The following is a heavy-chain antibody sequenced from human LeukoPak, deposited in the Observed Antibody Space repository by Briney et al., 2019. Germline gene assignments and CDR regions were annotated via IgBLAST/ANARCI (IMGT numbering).Heavy chain of an antibody. D-gene: IGHD2-2*01. J-gene: IGHJ4*02. CDR2: ISGSGAST. CDR1: GFTFSSYA. V-gene: IGHV3-23*01. CDR3: AKIPSRHCGSTNCRADY. Sequence: GGSLRLSCAASGFTFSSYAMSWVRQAPGKGLYWVSAISGSGASTDYADSVKGRFTISRDNSKNTLYLQMNSLRAEDTAVYYCAKIPSRHCGSTNCRADYWGQGTLVTVSS.